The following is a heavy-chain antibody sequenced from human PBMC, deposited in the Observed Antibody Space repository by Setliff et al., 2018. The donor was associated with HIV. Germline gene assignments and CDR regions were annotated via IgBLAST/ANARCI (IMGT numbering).Heavy chain of an antibody. CDR1: GYSFTTYW. D-gene: IGHD6-13*01. Sequence: GESLKISCKGFGYSFTTYWIGWVRQVPGKGLEWMGIIHPGDSDTTYSPSFQGQVTISVDRSINTAYLQWSSLKASDTAMYYCARGATGNLEALDIWGQGTMVTVSS. V-gene: IGHV5-51*01. CDR3: ARGATGNLEALDI. J-gene: IGHJ3*02. CDR2: IHPGDSDT.